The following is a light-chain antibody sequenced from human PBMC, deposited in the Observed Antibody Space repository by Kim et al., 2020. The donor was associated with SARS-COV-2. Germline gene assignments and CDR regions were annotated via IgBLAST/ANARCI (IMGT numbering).Light chain of an antibody. J-gene: IGKJ1*01. Sequence: SLGERVTTTCGASKNINSRLSWDHKKPGKAPKRLIYDASTWESGVPSRCSGSGAGTEFTLTIISPQPEEFATYYCQNYNTGSKWTLGQGTKVEIK. V-gene: IGKV1-5*01. CDR2: DAS. CDR1: KNINSR. CDR3: QNYNTGSKWT.